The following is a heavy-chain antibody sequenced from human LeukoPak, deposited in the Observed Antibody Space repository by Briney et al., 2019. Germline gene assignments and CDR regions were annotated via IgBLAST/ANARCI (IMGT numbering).Heavy chain of an antibody. CDR1: GFTFSSHA. V-gene: IGHV3-23*01. D-gene: IGHD3-22*01. Sequence: GGSLRLSCGASGFTFSSHAMSWVRQTPERGLEWVSAITGGGDSAYYPDSVKGRFTISRDNSKNTLYLQINNLGAEDTALYYCGSGDTGSGYYYWGQGTLVSVSS. J-gene: IGHJ4*02. CDR2: ITGGGDSA. CDR3: GSGDTGSGYYY.